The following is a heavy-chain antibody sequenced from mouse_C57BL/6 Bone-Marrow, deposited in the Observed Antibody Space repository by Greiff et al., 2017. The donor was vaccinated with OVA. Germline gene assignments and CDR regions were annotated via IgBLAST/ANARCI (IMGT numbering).Heavy chain of an antibody. J-gene: IGHJ4*01. CDR3: ARSTVTVGYAMDY. CDR1: GYTFTDYY. CDR2: INPYNGGT. Sequence: EVQLQQPGPVLVKPGASVKMSCKASGYTFTDYYMSWVKQSHGRSLEWIGVINPYNGGTRYNQKFKGKATLTVDKSSSTAYMELNSLTSEDSAVYYCARSTVTVGYAMDYWGQGTAVTVSS. V-gene: IGHV1-19*01. D-gene: IGHD1-1*01.